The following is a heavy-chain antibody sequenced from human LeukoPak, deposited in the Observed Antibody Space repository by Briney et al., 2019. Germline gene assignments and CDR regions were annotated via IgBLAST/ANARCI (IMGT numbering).Heavy chain of an antibody. D-gene: IGHD6-13*01. CDR3: ARDLGAGAGDH. J-gene: IGHJ4*02. CDR2: INPNTGGT. Sequence: ASMKVSCKASGYTFTGYYMHWVRQAPGQGLEWMGRINPNTGGTKYAQKFQGRVTMTRDTSISTAYMELSRLRSDDTAVYFCARDLGAGAGDHWGQGTLVTVSS. V-gene: IGHV1-2*02. CDR1: GYTFTGYY.